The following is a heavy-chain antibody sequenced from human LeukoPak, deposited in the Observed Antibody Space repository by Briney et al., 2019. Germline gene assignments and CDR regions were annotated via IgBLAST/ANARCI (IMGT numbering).Heavy chain of an antibody. D-gene: IGHD3-22*01. Sequence: PSETLSLTCTVSGGSISRYYWSWIRQPPREGLEWIGYIYYSGSTNYNPSLKSRVTISVDTSKNQFSLKLSSVTAADTAVYYCARGGAREYYDSSGYYIYWGQGTLVTVSS. CDR2: IYYSGST. J-gene: IGHJ4*02. CDR1: GGSISRYY. V-gene: IGHV4-59*01. CDR3: ARGGAREYYDSSGYYIY.